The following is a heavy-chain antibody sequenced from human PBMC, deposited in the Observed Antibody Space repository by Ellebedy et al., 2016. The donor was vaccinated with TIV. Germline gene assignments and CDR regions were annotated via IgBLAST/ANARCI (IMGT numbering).Heavy chain of an antibody. Sequence: PGGSLRLSCAASGFSFSTYWMHWVRQAPGKGLVWVSCISSDGSSIGYADSARGRFTISRDNARNTLYLQMNSLRAEETAVYYCAALDMGNDFWGQGTLVTVSS. CDR3: AALDMGNDF. V-gene: IGHV3-74*01. CDR2: ISSDGSSI. CDR1: GFSFSTYW. J-gene: IGHJ4*02. D-gene: IGHD3-9*01.